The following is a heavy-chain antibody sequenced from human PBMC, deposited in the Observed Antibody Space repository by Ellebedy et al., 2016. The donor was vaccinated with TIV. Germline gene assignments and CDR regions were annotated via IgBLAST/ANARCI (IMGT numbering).Heavy chain of an antibody. Sequence: AASVKVSCKASGNIFNKYYIHWVRQAPGQGLVWMGIINLSGASTVYAQKFQGSLTVNRDTSTSTVYMELSSLTSEDTAIYYCARDGDWDHNYYGMDVWGQGTTVTVSS. CDR1: GNIFNKYY. J-gene: IGHJ6*02. V-gene: IGHV1-46*02. D-gene: IGHD2-21*01. CDR3: ARDGDWDHNYYGMDV. CDR2: INLSGAST.